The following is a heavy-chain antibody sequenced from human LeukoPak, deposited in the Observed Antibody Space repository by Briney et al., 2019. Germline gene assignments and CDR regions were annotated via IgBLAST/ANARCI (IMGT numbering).Heavy chain of an antibody. J-gene: IGHJ4*02. CDR1: GGSFSGYY. CDR2: INHSGST. V-gene: IGHV4-34*01. Sequence: SETLSLTCAVYGGSFSGYYWSWIRQPPGKGLEWIGEINHSGSTNYNPSLKSRVTISVDTSKNQFSLKLSSVTAADTAVYYCWGAAAYEGEDHWGQGTLLTVSS. CDR3: WGAAAYEGEDH. D-gene: IGHD3-16*01.